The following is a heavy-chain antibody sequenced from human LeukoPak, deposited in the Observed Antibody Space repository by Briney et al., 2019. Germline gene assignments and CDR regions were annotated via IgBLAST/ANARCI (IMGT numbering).Heavy chain of an antibody. V-gene: IGHV3-33*08. CDR1: GFTFEIYW. Sequence: GGSLRLSCAASGFTFEIYWMSWVRQAPGKGLEWVAVIWYDGSIKYYADSVKGRFTISRDNSKNTLYLQMNSLRAEDTAVYYCARAVGPFDIWGQGTIVIVSS. J-gene: IGHJ3*02. CDR3: ARAVGPFDI. D-gene: IGHD3-16*01. CDR2: IWYDGSIK.